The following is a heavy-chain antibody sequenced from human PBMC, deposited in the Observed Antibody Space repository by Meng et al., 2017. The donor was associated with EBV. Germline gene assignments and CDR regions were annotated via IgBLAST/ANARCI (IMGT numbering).Heavy chain of an antibody. CDR2: IIPIFGTA. CDR3: ARAEIAAAGRLDY. V-gene: IGHV1-69*06. Sequence: AQVGQYGAGEKKPESSVKCSCKASGGTFSSYAISWVRQAPGQGLEWMGGIIPIFGTANYAQKFQGRVTITADKSTSTAYMELSSLRSEDTAVYYCARAEIAAAGRLDYWGQGTLVTVSS. D-gene: IGHD6-13*01. J-gene: IGHJ4*02. CDR1: GGTFSSYA.